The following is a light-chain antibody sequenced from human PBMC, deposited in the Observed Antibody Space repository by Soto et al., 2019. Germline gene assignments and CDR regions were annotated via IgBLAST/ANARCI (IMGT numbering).Light chain of an antibody. J-gene: IGKJ2*01. CDR1: QTIRTY. CDR2: VAS. V-gene: IGKV1-39*01. CDR3: QQSYNTPRT. Sequence: DIQMTQSPSSLSASLGDRVTITCRASQTIRTYLNWYQQKPGKAPKLPIYVASNLQSGVPSRFSGNGSGTDFTLTITSLQPEDFATYYCQQSYNTPRTFGHGTKVEMK.